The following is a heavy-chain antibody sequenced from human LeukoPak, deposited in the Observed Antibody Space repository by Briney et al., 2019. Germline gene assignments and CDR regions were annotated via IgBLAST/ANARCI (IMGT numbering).Heavy chain of an antibody. CDR3: ARGTLAGTTFYYGMDV. Sequence: GESLKISCKGSGYSFTSYWIGWVRQMPGKGLEWMGIIYPGDSDTRYSPSFQGQVTISADKSISTAYLQWSSLKASDTAMYYCARGTLAGTTFYYGMDVWGQGTTVTVSS. V-gene: IGHV5-51*01. CDR2: IYPGDSDT. J-gene: IGHJ6*02. D-gene: IGHD1-1*01. CDR1: GYSFTSYW.